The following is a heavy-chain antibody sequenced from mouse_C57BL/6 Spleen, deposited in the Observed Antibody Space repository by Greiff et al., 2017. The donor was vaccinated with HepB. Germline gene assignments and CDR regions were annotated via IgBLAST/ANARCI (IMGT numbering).Heavy chain of an antibody. CDR3: ARNPYDSRVYAMDY. J-gene: IGHJ4*01. Sequence: DVMLVESGGGLVKPGGSLKLSCAASGFTFSDYGMHWVRQAPEKGLEWVAYISSGSSTIYYADTVKGRFTISRDNAKNTLFLQMTSLRSEDTAMYYCARNPYDSRVYAMDYWGQGTSVTVSS. CDR2: ISSGSSTI. V-gene: IGHV5-17*01. CDR1: GFTFSDYG. D-gene: IGHD1-1*01.